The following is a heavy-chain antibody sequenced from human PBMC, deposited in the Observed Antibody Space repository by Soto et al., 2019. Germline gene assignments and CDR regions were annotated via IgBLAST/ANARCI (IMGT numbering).Heavy chain of an antibody. J-gene: IGHJ4*02. CDR2: IKQDGSEK. Sequence: TGGSLRLSCAASGFTFSSYWMSWVRQAPGKGLEWVANIKQDGSEKYYVDSVKGRFTISRDNAKNSLYLQMNSLRAEDTAVYYCARPYYDFWSGYYTEFYFDYWGQGTLVTVSS. D-gene: IGHD3-3*01. CDR3: ARPYYDFWSGYYTEFYFDY. V-gene: IGHV3-7*01. CDR1: GFTFSSYW.